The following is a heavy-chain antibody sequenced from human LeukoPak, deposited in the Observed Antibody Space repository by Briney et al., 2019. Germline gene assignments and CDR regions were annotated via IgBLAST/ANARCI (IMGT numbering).Heavy chain of an antibody. V-gene: IGHV1-69*04. Sequence: ASVKVSCKASGGTFSSYAISWVRQAPGQGLEWMGRIIPIFGIANYAQKFQGRVTITADKSTSTAYMELSSLRSEDTAVYYCAGEGYSYGNAWGQGTLVTVSS. CDR3: AGEGYSYGNA. CDR2: IIPIFGIA. D-gene: IGHD5-18*01. CDR1: GGTFSSYA. J-gene: IGHJ5*02.